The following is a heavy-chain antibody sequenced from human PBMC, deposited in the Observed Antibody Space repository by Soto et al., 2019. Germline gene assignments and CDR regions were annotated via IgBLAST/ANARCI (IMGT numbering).Heavy chain of an antibody. Sequence: SETLSLTCTVSGDSMTGYYWTWIRQPAGKGLEWIGRVYSSGGTHYNPSLKSRVSISLETSKNQFSLRLMSVTVADTAVYYCARGQRFSDWFDPWGQGVLVTVSS. CDR1: GDSMTGYY. J-gene: IGHJ5*02. CDR2: VYSSGGT. D-gene: IGHD3-3*01. CDR3: ARGQRFSDWFDP. V-gene: IGHV4-4*07.